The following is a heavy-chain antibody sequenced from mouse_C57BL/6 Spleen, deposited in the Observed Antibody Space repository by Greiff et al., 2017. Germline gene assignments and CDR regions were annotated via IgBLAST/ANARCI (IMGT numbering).Heavy chain of an antibody. V-gene: IGHV1-9*01. CDR2: IFPGGGST. Sequence: VKLVESGAELMKPGASVKLSCKATGYTFTGYWIEWVKQRPGHGLEWIGEIFPGGGSTNYNENVKGQATISRDTSSNTAYMQLSSLTTEDSAMYYCARFCCSNYHYAMDYWGQGTSVTVSS. CDR3: ARFCCSNYHYAMDY. CDR1: GYTFTGYW. D-gene: IGHD2-5*01. J-gene: IGHJ4*01.